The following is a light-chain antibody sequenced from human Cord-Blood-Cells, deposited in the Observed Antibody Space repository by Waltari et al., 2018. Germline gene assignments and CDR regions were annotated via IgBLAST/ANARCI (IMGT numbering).Light chain of an antibody. V-gene: IGKV3-20*01. CDR2: GAS. CDR1: QSVSSSY. J-gene: IGKJ1*01. Sequence: EIVLTQSPGTLSLSPGYSATLSRRASQSVSSSYLAWYQQKPGQAPRLLIYGASSRATGIPDRFSGSGSGTDFTLTISRLEPEDFAVYYCQQYGSSPPWTFGQGTKVEIK. CDR3: QQYGSSPPWT.